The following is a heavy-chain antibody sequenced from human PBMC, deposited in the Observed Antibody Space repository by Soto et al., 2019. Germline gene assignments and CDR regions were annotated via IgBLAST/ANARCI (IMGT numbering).Heavy chain of an antibody. CDR1: GYTFTSYG. Sequence: ASVKVSCKASGYTFTSYGISWVRQAPGQGLEWMGWIGAYNGNTNYAQKLQGRVTMTTDTSTSTAYMELRSLRSDDTAVYYCARSIAAAVASYYYYMDVWGKGTTVTVSS. D-gene: IGHD6-13*01. CDR3: ARSIAAAVASYYYYMDV. J-gene: IGHJ6*03. CDR2: IGAYNGNT. V-gene: IGHV1-18*01.